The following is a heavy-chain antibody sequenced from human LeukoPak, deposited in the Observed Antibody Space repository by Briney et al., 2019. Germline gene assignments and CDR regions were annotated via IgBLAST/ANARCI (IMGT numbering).Heavy chain of an antibody. CDR2: ISSSGSTI. J-gene: IGHJ6*04. CDR1: GFTFSSYE. V-gene: IGHV3-48*03. D-gene: IGHD3-10*02. CDR3: AELGITMTGGV. Sequence: GGSLRLSCAASGFTFSSYEMNWVRQAPGKGLEWVSYISSSGSTIYYADSVKGRFTISRDNAKNSLYLQMNSLRAEDTAVYYCAELGITMTGGVWGKGTTVTISS.